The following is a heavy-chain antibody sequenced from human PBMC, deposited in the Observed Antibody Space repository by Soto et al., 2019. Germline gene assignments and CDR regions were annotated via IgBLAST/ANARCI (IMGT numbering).Heavy chain of an antibody. CDR2: ISYDGSYK. CDR1: GFTFSSYG. D-gene: IGHD3-3*01. Sequence: QVQLVESGGGVVQPGRSLRLSCAASGFTFSSYGMHWVRQAPGKGLEWVAVISYDGSYKYYADSVKGRFTISRNNSKNTLYLQMHSLRAEDTAVYYCAHARRLLVWSYGAAWYYYGMDVLGQGTTFTVS. J-gene: IGHJ6*02. V-gene: IGHV3-30*03. CDR3: AHARRLLVWSYGAAWYYYGMDV.